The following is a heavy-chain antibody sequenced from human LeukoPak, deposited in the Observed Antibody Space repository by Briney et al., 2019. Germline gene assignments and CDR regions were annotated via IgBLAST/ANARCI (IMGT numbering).Heavy chain of an antibody. Sequence: SXXISWVRQAPXXGLEWMGWISAYNGNTNYAQKLQGRVTMTTDTSTSTAYMELRSLRSDDTAVYYCARGDGTVDYWGQGTLVTVSS. D-gene: IGHD1-1*01. J-gene: IGHJ4*02. CDR3: ARGDGTVDY. V-gene: IGHV1-18*01. CDR2: ISAYNGNT. CDR1: SXX.